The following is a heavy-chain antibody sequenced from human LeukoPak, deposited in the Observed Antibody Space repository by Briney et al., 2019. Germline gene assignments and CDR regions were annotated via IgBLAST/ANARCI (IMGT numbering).Heavy chain of an antibody. J-gene: IGHJ4*02. Sequence: PGGSLRLSCAASGFTFSSYWMHWVRQAPGKGLVWVSRINSDGSSTSYADSVKGRFTISRDNSKNTLDLQINTLRPEDTAVYFCAREEKGLAIDYWGQGTLVTVSS. V-gene: IGHV3-74*01. CDR1: GFTFSSYW. CDR2: INSDGSST. D-gene: IGHD6-6*01. CDR3: AREEKGLAIDY.